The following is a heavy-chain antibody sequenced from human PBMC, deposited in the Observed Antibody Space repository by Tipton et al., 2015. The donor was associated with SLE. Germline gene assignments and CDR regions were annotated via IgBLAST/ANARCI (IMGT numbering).Heavy chain of an antibody. CDR2: IYYSGST. V-gene: IGHV4-39*07. CDR3: ARDQGTGGAFDI. Sequence: TLSLTCTVSGGSISSSSYYWGWIRQPPGKGLEWIGGIYYSGSTYYNPSLKSRVTISVDTSKNQFSLKLSSVTAADTAVYYCARDQGTGGAFDIWGQGTMVTVSS. J-gene: IGHJ3*02. CDR1: GGSISSSSYY. D-gene: IGHD7-27*01.